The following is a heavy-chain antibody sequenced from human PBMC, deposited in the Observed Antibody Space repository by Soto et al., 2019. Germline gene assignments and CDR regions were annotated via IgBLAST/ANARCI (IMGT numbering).Heavy chain of an antibody. J-gene: IGHJ6*02. V-gene: IGHV1-2*04. Sequence: GASVKVSCKASGYTFTDYFIHWVRQAPGQGLEWVGWINPNSGGTNYAPKFQGWVTMTRDTSISTAYMELSRLTSDDTAVYYCARDLTVPGIYYTMDVWGQGTTVTVSS. CDR3: ARDLTVPGIYYTMDV. CDR2: INPNSGGT. D-gene: IGHD2-2*01. CDR1: GYTFTDYF.